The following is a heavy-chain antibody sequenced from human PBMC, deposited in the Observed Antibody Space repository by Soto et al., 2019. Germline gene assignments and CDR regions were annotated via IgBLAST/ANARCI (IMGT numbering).Heavy chain of an antibody. CDR1: GYTLTELS. D-gene: IGHD6-19*01. CDR2: FDPEDGET. J-gene: IGHJ3*02. Sequence: ASVKVSCKVSGYTLTELSMHWVRQAPGKGLEWMGGFDPEDGETIYAQKFQGRVTMTEDTSTDTAYMELSSLRSEDTAVYYCATPMVAVADAAFDIWGQGTMVTVSS. CDR3: ATPMVAVADAAFDI. V-gene: IGHV1-24*01.